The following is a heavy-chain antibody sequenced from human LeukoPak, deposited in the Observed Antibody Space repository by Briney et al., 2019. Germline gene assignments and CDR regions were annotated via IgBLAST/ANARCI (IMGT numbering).Heavy chain of an antibody. CDR2: IHPSGIT. Sequence: SETLSLTCAVYDGSSGYYWSWIRQAPGKGLEWIGEIHPSGITSFNPSLKSRASISADTPKNQFSLKLTSVTAADTALYYCSRGRDQSKTGDYWGQGTLVTVSS. CDR1: DGSSGYY. V-gene: IGHV4-34*01. CDR3: SRGRDQSKTGDY. D-gene: IGHD2-2*01. J-gene: IGHJ4*02.